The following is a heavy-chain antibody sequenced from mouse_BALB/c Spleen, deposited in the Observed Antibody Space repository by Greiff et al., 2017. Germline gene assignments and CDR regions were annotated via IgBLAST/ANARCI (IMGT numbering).Heavy chain of an antibody. V-gene: IGHV8-8*01. CDR1: GFPLSTSGMG. CDR3: ARRENYGNYDFDY. CDR2: IWWDDAK. Sequence: TLKESGPGILKPSQTLSLTCSFSGFPLSTSGMGVGWIRQPSGKGLEWLAHIWWDDAKYYNPSLKSQLTISKDTSRNQVFLKITSVDTADTATYYCARRENYGNYDFDYWGQGTTLTVSS. D-gene: IGHD2-1*01. J-gene: IGHJ2*01.